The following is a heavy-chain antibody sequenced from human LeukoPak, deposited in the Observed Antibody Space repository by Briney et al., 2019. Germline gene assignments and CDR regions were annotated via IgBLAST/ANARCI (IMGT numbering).Heavy chain of an antibody. D-gene: IGHD1-20*01. CDR2: MNPNSGNT. Sequence: GASVKVSCKASGYTFTSYDINWVRQATGQGLEWMGWMNPNSGNTGYAQKFQGRVTITRNTSISTAYMELSSLRSEDTAVYYCARGAITGTTGAFDIWGQGTMVTVSS. CDR1: GYTFTSYD. J-gene: IGHJ3*02. CDR3: ARGAITGTTGAFDI. V-gene: IGHV1-8*03.